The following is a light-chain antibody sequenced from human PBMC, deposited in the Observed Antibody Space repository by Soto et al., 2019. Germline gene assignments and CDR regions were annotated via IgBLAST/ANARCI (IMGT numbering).Light chain of an antibody. Sequence: EIVLTQSPATLSLSPGERATLSCRASQSVSSNLAWYQQKPGQAPRLLIYGASTRATGIPARFSGSGSGTEFTLTISSLQSEDFAVYYCQHYNYWPWTFGQGTKVDIK. V-gene: IGKV3-15*01. CDR1: QSVSSN. CDR3: QHYNYWPWT. CDR2: GAS. J-gene: IGKJ1*01.